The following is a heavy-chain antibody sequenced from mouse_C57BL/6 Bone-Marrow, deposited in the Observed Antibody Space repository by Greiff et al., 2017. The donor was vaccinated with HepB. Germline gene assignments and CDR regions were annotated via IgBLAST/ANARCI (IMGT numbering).Heavy chain of an antibody. Sequence: QVQLQQPVAELVKPGASVKLSCKASGYTFTSYWMHWVKQRPGRGLEWIGRIDPNSGGTKYNEKFKSKATLTVDKPSSTAYMQLSSLTSEDSAVYYCARRGITTVVAKDWYFDVWGTGTTVTVSS. J-gene: IGHJ1*03. CDR2: IDPNSGGT. CDR1: GYTFTSYW. V-gene: IGHV1-72*01. D-gene: IGHD1-1*01. CDR3: ARRGITTVVAKDWYFDV.